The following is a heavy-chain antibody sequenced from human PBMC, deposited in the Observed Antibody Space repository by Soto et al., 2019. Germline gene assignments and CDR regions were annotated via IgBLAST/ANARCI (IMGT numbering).Heavy chain of an antibody. CDR2: FYYSGST. Sequence: SETLSLTCTVSGGYISNYYWSWIRQPPGKGMEWIGYFYYSGSTYYNPSLKSRVTISVDTSKNQFSLKLSSVTAADTAVYYCARGHYYGSVGSKDAFDIWGQGTMVTVSS. CDR3: ARGHYYGSVGSKDAFDI. V-gene: IGHV4-59*12. D-gene: IGHD3-10*01. CDR1: GGYISNYY. J-gene: IGHJ3*02.